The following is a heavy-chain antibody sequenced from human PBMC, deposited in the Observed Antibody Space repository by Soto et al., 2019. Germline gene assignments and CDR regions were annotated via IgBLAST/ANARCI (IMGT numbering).Heavy chain of an antibody. V-gene: IGHV3-21*01. D-gene: IGHD2-15*01. CDR3: ARDPGGSCYPRVSCYYYYGMDV. CDR1: GFTFSSYS. J-gene: IGHJ6*02. CDR2: ISSSSSYI. Sequence: EVQVVESGGGLVQPGGSLRLSCAASGFTFSSYSMNWVRQAPGKGLEWVSSISSSSSYIYYADSVKGRFTISRDNAKNSLYLQMNSLRAEDTAVYYCARDPGGSCYPRVSCYYYYGMDVWGQGTTVTVSS.